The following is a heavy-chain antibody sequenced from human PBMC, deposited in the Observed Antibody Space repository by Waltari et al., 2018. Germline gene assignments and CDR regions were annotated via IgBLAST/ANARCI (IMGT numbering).Heavy chain of an antibody. D-gene: IGHD3-10*01. CDR3: ARVRSPGADY. Sequence: QLQLQESGPGLVKPSETLSLTCTVSGGSISSSSYYWGWLRQPPGKGLEWIGSIYYSGSTYYTPSLKSRVTISVDTSKNQFSLKMSSVTAADTAVYYCARVRSPGADYWGQGTLVTVSS. CDR1: GGSISSSSYY. V-gene: IGHV4-39*07. CDR2: IYYSGST. J-gene: IGHJ4*02.